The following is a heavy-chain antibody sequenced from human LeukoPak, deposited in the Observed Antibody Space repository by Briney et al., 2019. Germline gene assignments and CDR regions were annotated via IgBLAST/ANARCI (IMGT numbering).Heavy chain of an antibody. CDR1: GFTFSSYG. V-gene: IGHV3-33*01. D-gene: IGHD3-3*01. Sequence: QPGGSLRLSCAASGFTFSSYGMHWVRQAPGKGLEWVAVIWYDGSNKYYADSVKGRFTISRDNSKNTLYLQMNSLRAEDTAVYYCARDSLPRDFWSGSFDHWGQGTLVTVSS. CDR2: IWYDGSNK. J-gene: IGHJ5*02. CDR3: ARDSLPRDFWSGSFDH.